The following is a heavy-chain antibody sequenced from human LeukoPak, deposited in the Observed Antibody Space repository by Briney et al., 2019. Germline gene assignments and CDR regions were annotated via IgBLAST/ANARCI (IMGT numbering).Heavy chain of an antibody. V-gene: IGHV3-23*01. CDR1: GFTFSNHG. D-gene: IGHD3-10*01. CDR3: AKLDYYGNY. CDR2: ISPSGDIT. Sequence: GGSLRLSCAASGFTFSNHGMNWVRQAPGKGLEWVSGISPSGDITYYADSVKGRFTISRDNSKNTLYLEVISLTAEDTAVYYCAKLDYYGNYWGQGTLVTVSS. J-gene: IGHJ4*02.